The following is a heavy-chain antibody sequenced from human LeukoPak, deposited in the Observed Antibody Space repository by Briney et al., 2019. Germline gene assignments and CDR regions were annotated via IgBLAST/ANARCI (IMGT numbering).Heavy chain of an antibody. V-gene: IGHV3-74*01. CDR1: GFTFRKYW. D-gene: IGHD1-26*01. Sequence: GGSLRLSCAASGFTFRKYWLHWVRQAPGKGLVWVLRINPDDESTSYADSVKGRFTISRDNAKSTLYLQMNSLRAEDTAVYYCLTIVETTIDAFDIWGQGTMVTVSS. J-gene: IGHJ3*02. CDR2: INPDDEST. CDR3: LTIVETTIDAFDI.